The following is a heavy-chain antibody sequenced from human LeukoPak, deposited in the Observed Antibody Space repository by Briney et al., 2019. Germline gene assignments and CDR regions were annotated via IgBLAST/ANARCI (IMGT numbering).Heavy chain of an antibody. CDR1: GFTFSSYW. CDR2: IKQDGSEK. D-gene: IGHD3-22*01. Sequence: GGSLRLSCAASGFTFSSYWMSWVRQAPGKGLEWVANIKQDGSEKYYVDSVKGRFTISRDNAKNSLYLQMNSLRDEDTAVYYCARDGPFRYYYDSSGYPLDYWGQGTLVTVSS. CDR3: ARDGPFRYYYDSSGYPLDY. V-gene: IGHV3-7*01. J-gene: IGHJ4*02.